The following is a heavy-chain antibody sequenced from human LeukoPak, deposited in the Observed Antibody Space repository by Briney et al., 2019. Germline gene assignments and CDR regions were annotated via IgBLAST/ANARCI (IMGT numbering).Heavy chain of an antibody. CDR2: IYYSGST. D-gene: IGHD6-19*01. CDR1: GGSISSSSYY. Sequence: SETLSLTCIVSGGSISSSSYYWGWIRQPPGKGLEWIGTIYYSGSTSYYPSLKSRVTISVDTSKNQFSLKLSSVTAADTAVYYCARDSNSSPTTGAFDIWGQGTMVTVSS. J-gene: IGHJ3*02. CDR3: ARDSNSSPTTGAFDI. V-gene: IGHV4-39*07.